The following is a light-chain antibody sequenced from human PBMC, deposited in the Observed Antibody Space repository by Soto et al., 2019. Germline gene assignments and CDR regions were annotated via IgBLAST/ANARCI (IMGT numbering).Light chain of an antibody. V-gene: IGLV2-14*01. CDR1: SSDVGGYNY. J-gene: IGLJ2*01. Sequence: QSVLTQPASVSGSPGQSITISCTGTSSDVGGYNYVSWYQQHPGKAPKLMIYEVSNRPSGVSNRFSGSKSGNTAPLTISGLQAEDEADYYCSSYTSSSSVVFGGGTKLTVL. CDR3: SSYTSSSSVV. CDR2: EVS.